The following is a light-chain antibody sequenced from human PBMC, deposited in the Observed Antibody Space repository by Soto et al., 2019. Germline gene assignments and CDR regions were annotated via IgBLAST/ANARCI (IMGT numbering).Light chain of an antibody. J-gene: IGKJ1*01. CDR1: QSISSY. CDR2: AAS. V-gene: IGKV1-39*01. CDR3: QQSYSTLWT. Sequence: DIQMTHSPSSLSASVVYRFTSSCRASQSISSYLNWYQQKPGKAPKLLIYAASSLQSGVPSRFSGSGSGTDFTLTISSLQPEDFATYYCQQSYSTLWTFGQGTKVDI.